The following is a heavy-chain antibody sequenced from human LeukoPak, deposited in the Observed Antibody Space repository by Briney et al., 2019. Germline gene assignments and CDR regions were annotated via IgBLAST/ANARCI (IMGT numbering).Heavy chain of an antibody. V-gene: IGHV2-70*11. Sequence: TLSLTCTVSGGSISSYYWSWIRQPPGKALEWLARIDWDDDKYYSTSLKTGLTISKDTSKNQVVLTMTNMDPVDTATYYCARSNYYDSSGYLWGQGTLVTVSS. J-gene: IGHJ4*02. CDR1: GGSISSYYW. CDR2: IDWDDDK. CDR3: ARSNYYDSSGYL. D-gene: IGHD3-22*01.